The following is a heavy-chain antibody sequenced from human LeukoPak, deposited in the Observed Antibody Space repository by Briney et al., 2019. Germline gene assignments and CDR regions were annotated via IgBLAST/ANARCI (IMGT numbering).Heavy chain of an antibody. V-gene: IGHV4-59*04. CDR3: ARKTTAGPTKAAFDI. Sequence: SETLSLTCTVSGGSISSYYWSWIRQPPGRGLEWIGHIYYSGGIYYNPSLKSRVTMSVDTSRNQFSLKLSSVTAVDTAVYYCARKTTAGPTKAAFDIWGQGTMVAVST. D-gene: IGHD2-21*02. CDR2: IYYSGGI. CDR1: GGSISSYY. J-gene: IGHJ3*02.